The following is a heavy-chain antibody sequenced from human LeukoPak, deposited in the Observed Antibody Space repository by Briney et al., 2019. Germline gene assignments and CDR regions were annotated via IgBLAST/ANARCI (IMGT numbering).Heavy chain of an antibody. Sequence: GGSLRLSCAASGFTFSDYYMSWIRQAPGKGLEWVSYISNSSSYTNYADSVKGRFTISRDNAKSSLYLQMNSLRAEDTAVYYCARATTVTYGLDYWGQGTLVTVSS. CDR2: ISNSSSYT. CDR1: GFTFSDYY. D-gene: IGHD4-17*01. CDR3: ARATTVTYGLDY. V-gene: IGHV3-11*06. J-gene: IGHJ4*02.